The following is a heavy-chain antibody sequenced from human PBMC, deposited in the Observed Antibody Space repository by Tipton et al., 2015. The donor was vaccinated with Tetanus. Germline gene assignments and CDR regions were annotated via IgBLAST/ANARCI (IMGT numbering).Heavy chain of an antibody. D-gene: IGHD5-12*01. CDR3: ARGRGYSGYDFTRINWFDP. CDR2: IYYSGST. CDR1: GGSISSYY. J-gene: IGHJ5*02. V-gene: IGHV4-59*01. Sequence: TLSLTCTVSGGSISSYYWSWIRQPPGKGLEWIGYIYYSGSTKYNPSLKSRVTISVDTSKNQFSLKLSSVTAADTAVYYCARGRGYSGYDFTRINWFDPWGQGTLVTVSS.